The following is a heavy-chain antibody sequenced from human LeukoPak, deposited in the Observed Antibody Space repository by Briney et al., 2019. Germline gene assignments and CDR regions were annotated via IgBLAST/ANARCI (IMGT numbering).Heavy chain of an antibody. CDR2: INPYNGNT. V-gene: IGHV1-18*04. D-gene: IGHD6-19*01. CDR3: ARERRGWLFSN. Sequence: PSVNVSCKASGYTFTGYYMHRVRQAPGHGLEWMGWINPYNGNTNYAQKRQGRVTMTTDTSTCTAYMDLRSLRSDDTAVYYCARERRGWLFSNGGQGTLVTVSS. CDR1: GYTFTGYY. J-gene: IGHJ4*02.